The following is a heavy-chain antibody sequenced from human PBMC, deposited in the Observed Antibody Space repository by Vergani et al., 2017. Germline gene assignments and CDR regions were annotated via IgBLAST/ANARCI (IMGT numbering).Heavy chain of an antibody. CDR2: ISGSGGST. CDR3: AKALGLLYRAAFDI. D-gene: IGHD2-2*02. Sequence: VQLQQWGAGLLKPSETLSLTCAVYGGSFSGYYWSWIRQPPGKGLEWVSAISGSGGSTYYADSVKGRFTISRDNSKNTLYLQMNSLRAEDTAVYYCAKALGLLYRAAFDIWGQGTMVTVSS. J-gene: IGHJ3*02. CDR1: GGSFSGYY. V-gene: IGHV3-23*01.